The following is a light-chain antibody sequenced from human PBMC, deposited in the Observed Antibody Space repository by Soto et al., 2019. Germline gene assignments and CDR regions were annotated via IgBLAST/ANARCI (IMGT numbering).Light chain of an antibody. CDR2: LAS. Sequence: EIVLTQSPATLSSFPGDRVTLSCRASQAVNTRLAWYQHRPGQAPRLLIYLASNRAAGVPARFSGSGSGTDFTLTISDVEPEDFATYYCLQYDSYPRTFGQGTRVDIK. CDR3: LQYDSYPRT. V-gene: IGKV3D-11*01. J-gene: IGKJ1*01. CDR1: QAVNTR.